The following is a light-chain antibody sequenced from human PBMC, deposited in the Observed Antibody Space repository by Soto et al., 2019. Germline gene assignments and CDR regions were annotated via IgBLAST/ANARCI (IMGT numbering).Light chain of an antibody. Sequence: EIVLTQSPGTRSLSPGERATLSCRASQSVSSSYLAWYQQKPGQAPRLLLYGASSRATGIPDRFSGSGSGTDFTLTISRLEPEDFAVYYCQQYGSSPTTFGQGTKVEIK. V-gene: IGKV3-20*01. J-gene: IGKJ1*01. CDR1: QSVSSSY. CDR3: QQYGSSPTT. CDR2: GAS.